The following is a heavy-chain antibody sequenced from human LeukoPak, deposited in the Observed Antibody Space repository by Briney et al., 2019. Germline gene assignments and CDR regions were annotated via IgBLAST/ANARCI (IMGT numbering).Heavy chain of an antibody. CDR3: ARDKDWAFDY. J-gene: IGHJ4*02. D-gene: IGHD3/OR15-3a*01. V-gene: IGHV3-48*04. Sequence: GGSLRLSCAASGFTFSGYSMNWVRQAPGKGLEWVSYISSSSSTIYYADSVKGRFTISRDNAKNSLFLQMNSLRAEDTAVYYCARDKDWAFDYWGQGTLVTVSS. CDR1: GFTFSGYS. CDR2: ISSSSSTI.